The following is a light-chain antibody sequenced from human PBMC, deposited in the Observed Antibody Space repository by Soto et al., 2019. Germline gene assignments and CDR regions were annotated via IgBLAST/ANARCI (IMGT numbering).Light chain of an antibody. V-gene: IGKV1-12*01. Sequence: DIQMTQSPSSVSASVGDRVTITCRASQNISSWLAWYHQKPGKAPKLLIYAASNLQRGVPSRFSGSGSGTDFTLTISNLQPEDFATYFCQQGNSPYTFGQGTKLEIK. CDR1: QNISSW. CDR2: AAS. J-gene: IGKJ2*01. CDR3: QQGNSPYT.